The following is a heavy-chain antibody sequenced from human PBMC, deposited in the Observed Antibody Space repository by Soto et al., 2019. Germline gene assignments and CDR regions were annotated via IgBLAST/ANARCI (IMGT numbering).Heavy chain of an antibody. D-gene: IGHD3-22*01. Sequence: PGGSLRLSCAASGFTFSSYNMNWVRQAPGKRLEWVSYISSSGSTIYYADSVKGRFTISRDNAKNSLYLQMNSLRAEDTAVYYCARVAYYYDSSGYFYWGQGTLVTVSS. CDR2: ISSSGSTI. V-gene: IGHV3-48*01. J-gene: IGHJ4*02. CDR3: ARVAYYYDSSGYFY. CDR1: GFTFSSYN.